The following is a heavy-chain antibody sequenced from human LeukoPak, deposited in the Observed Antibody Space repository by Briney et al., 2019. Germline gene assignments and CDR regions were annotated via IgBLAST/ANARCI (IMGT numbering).Heavy chain of an antibody. CDR1: GGTFSSYA. D-gene: IGHD3-22*01. CDR3: ARAAITMIVVVPRSGPLDY. CDR2: IIPIFGTA. J-gene: IGHJ4*02. V-gene: IGHV1-69*13. Sequence: ASVKVSCKASGGTFSSYAISWVRQAPGQGLEWMGGIIPIFGTANYAQKFQGRVTITADESTSTAYMELSSLRSEDTAVYYCARAAITMIVVVPRSGPLDYWGQGTLVTVSS.